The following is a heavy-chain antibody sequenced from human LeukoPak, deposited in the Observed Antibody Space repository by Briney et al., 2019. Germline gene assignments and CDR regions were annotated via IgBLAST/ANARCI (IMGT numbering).Heavy chain of an antibody. CDR1: EFTFSSHQ. CDR2: ITQDGSEK. V-gene: IGHV3-7*01. J-gene: IGHJ3*01. CDR3: ARDWRQDNAFDL. Sequence: GGSLRLSCAASEFTFSSHQMSWVRQAPGKGLEWVAKITQDGSEKYYMDSVEGRFIISRDNGKNSLYLQMNSLRVEDTAVYYCARDWRQDNAFDLWGQGTMVTVSS. D-gene: IGHD2-15*01.